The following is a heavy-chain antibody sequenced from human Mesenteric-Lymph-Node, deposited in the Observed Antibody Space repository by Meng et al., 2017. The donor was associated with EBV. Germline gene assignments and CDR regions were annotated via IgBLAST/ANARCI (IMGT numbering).Heavy chain of an antibody. CDR3: ARCIAAAGTSWFDP. D-gene: IGHD6-13*01. V-gene: IGHV4-30-2*01. CDR1: GCSIRSGGYS. J-gene: IGHJ5*02. Sequence: LQLQEARSGLVKPSPTLSLTRAVSGCSIRSGGYSWSWIRQPPGKGLEWIGYIYHSGSTYYNPSLKSRVTISVDRSKNQFSLKLSSVTAADTAVYYCARCIAAAGTSWFDPWGQGTLVTVSS. CDR2: IYHSGST.